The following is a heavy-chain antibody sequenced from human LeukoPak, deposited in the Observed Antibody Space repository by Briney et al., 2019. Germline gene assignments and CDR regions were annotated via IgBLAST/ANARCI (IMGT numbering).Heavy chain of an antibody. V-gene: IGHV3-72*01. J-gene: IGHJ5*02. CDR3: ARGGILTGYSS. Sequence: GGSLRLSCAASGFTLSDHYMDWVRQAPGKGLEWVGRIRKKDNSYTTEYAASVKGRFTISSDDSNYLPYMQMTILRAEDTAEYYCARGGILTGYSSWGQGNLVTVSS. D-gene: IGHD3-9*01. CDR1: GFTLSDHY. CDR2: IRKKDNSYTT.